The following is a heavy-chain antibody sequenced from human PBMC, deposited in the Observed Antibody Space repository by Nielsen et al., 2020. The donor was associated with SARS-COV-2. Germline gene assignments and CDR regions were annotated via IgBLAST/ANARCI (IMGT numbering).Heavy chain of an antibody. V-gene: IGHV3-9*01. CDR3: AKLRGASGYDYSDY. J-gene: IGHJ4*02. CDR1: GFTFDDYA. D-gene: IGHD5-12*01. Sequence: SLKISCAASGFTFDDYAMHWVRQAPGKGLEWVPGISWNSGSIGYADSVKGRFTISRDNAKNSLYLQMNSLRAEDTALYYCAKLRGASGYDYSDYWGQGTLVTVSS. CDR2: ISWNSGSI.